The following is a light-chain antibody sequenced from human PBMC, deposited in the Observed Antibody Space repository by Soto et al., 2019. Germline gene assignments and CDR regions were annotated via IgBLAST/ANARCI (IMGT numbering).Light chain of an antibody. CDR1: QSISSY. CDR2: GAS. J-gene: IGKJ4*01. CDR3: QQSYNSPVT. Sequence: DIQMTQSPSSLSXSVGXXXXXXCRASQSISSYLNWYQQKSGKAPKLLIYGASSLQSGVPSRFSGSGSGTDFTLTISSLQAEDFATYYCQQSYNSPVTFGGGTKV. V-gene: IGKV1-39*01.